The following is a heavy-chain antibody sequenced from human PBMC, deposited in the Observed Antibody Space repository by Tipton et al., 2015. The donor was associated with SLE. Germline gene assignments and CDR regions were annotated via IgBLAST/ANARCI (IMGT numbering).Heavy chain of an antibody. CDR3: ARHAYGIYFDS. CDR1: GGSMNFLY. V-gene: IGHV4-59*11. Sequence: TLSLTCSVSGGSMNFLYWSWIRQPPGKGLEFIGLIYDTGYTNYNPSLKSRVTISVDTSKNQVSLNLNSVTAADTAVYYCARHAYGIYFDSWGQGTLVTVSA. J-gene: IGHJ4*02. D-gene: IGHD2-21*01. CDR2: IYDTGYT.